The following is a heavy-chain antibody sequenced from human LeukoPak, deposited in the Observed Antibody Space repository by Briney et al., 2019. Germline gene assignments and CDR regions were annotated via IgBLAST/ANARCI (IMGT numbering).Heavy chain of an antibody. CDR1: GGSFSGYY. J-gene: IGHJ6*03. V-gene: IGHV4-34*01. Sequence: NPSETLSLTCAVYGGSFSGYYWSWIRQPPGKGLEWIGEINHSGSTNYNPSLKSRVTISVDTSKNQFSLKLSSVTAADTAVYYCARTTMVRGTYYMDVWGKGTTVTISS. CDR2: INHSGST. D-gene: IGHD3-10*01. CDR3: ARTTMVRGTYYMDV.